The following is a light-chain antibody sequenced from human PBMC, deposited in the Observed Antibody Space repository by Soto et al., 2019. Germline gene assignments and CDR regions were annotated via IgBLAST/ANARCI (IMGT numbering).Light chain of an antibody. J-gene: IGKJ1*01. CDR1: QSVSSN. V-gene: IGKV3-20*01. CDR3: QQYGSSPPT. Sequence: EMVMTTSPATLPVSPEDRATLSCRASQSVSSNLAWYQQKPGQAPRLLIYGASSRATGTPDRFSGSGSGTDFTLTINRLEPEDFALYYCQQYGSSPPTFGQGTKVDIK. CDR2: GAS.